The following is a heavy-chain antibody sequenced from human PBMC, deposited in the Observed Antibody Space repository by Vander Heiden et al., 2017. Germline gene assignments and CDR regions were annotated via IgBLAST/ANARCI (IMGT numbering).Heavy chain of an antibody. Sequence: EVQLVESGGGLVKPGVSLRLSCAASGFTFTNSWMIWVRQAPGKGLEWVGRIKSKPDGGTTDYAASVKGRFTISRDDSKDPLYLEMNGLKTEDTAVYYCSTAPYGSGSYFWYWGQGTLVTVSS. CDR3: STAPYGSGSYFWY. CDR2: IKSKPDGGTT. V-gene: IGHV3-15*01. D-gene: IGHD3-10*01. CDR1: GFTFTNSW. J-gene: IGHJ4*02.